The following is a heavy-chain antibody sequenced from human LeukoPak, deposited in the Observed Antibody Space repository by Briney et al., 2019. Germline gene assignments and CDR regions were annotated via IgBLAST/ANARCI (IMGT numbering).Heavy chain of an antibody. CDR1: GYSFSTFD. J-gene: IGHJ4*02. CDR2: MNPNSGNT. Sequence: ASVKVSCKASGYSFSTFDINWVRQAPGQGPEWMGWMNPNSGNTGYAQKFQGRVTLTRSTSMTTAYMELSSLRSGDTAVYYCARQSLDGGSCYDYWGQGTPVTISS. V-gene: IGHV1-8*01. CDR3: ARQSLDGGSCYDY. D-gene: IGHD2-15*01.